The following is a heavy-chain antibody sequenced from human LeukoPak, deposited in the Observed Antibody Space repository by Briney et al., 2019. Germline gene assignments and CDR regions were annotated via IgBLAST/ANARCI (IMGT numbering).Heavy chain of an antibody. CDR3: ARERDGDVQLERRNFDY. Sequence: GGSLRLSCAASGFTFSSYSMNWVRQAPGKGLEWVSSISSSSSYIYYADSVKGRFTISRDNAKNSLYLQMNSLRAEDTAVYYCARERDGDVQLERRNFDYWGQGTLVTVSS. J-gene: IGHJ4*02. CDR2: ISSSSSYI. D-gene: IGHD1-1*01. V-gene: IGHV3-21*01. CDR1: GFTFSSYS.